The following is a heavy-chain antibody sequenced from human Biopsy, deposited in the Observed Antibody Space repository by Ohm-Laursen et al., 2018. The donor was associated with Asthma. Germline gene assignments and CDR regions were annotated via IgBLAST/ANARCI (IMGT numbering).Heavy chain of an antibody. V-gene: IGHV1-3*04. CDR3: ARTYYDFLTGQVKDVFGV. Sequence: VASVKVSCNASGYNFISFAIHWVRQAPGQRLEWMGWVNTGNGDTKYSQKFQGRATITRDTSASTAYMELRSLRSEDTATYYCARTYYDFLTGQVKDVFGVWGQGTMVTVSS. CDR1: GYNFISFA. J-gene: IGHJ3*01. CDR2: VNTGNGDT. D-gene: IGHD3-9*01.